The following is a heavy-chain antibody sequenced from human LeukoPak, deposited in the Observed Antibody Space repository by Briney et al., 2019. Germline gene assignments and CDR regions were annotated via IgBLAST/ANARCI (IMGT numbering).Heavy chain of an antibody. CDR3: ANLEQLGNKAQY. D-gene: IGHD6-6*01. J-gene: IGHJ4*02. CDR1: GGTFSSYA. CDR2: IIPIFGTA. V-gene: IGHV1-69*06. Sequence: GASVKVTCKASGGTFSSYAISWVRQAPGQGLERMGGIIPIFGTANYAQKFQGRVTITADKSTSTAYRERGSLRSEDTAVYYCANLEQLGNKAQYWGQGTLVTVSS.